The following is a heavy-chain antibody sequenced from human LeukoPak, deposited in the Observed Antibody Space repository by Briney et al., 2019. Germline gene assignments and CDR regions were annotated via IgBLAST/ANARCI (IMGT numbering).Heavy chain of an antibody. Sequence: GGSLRLSCEASGLNFCSYGMHWVRQAPGKGLEWVGVIWYDGTNKQYADSVKGRFTISRDNSKNTLYLLMNSLRAEATAVYYCAKTIVPAAPIYYYYMDVWGNGTTLTVS. CDR3: AKTIVPAAPIYYYYMDV. J-gene: IGHJ6*03. V-gene: IGHV3-33*06. CDR1: GLNFCSYG. CDR2: IWYDGTNK. D-gene: IGHD2-2*01.